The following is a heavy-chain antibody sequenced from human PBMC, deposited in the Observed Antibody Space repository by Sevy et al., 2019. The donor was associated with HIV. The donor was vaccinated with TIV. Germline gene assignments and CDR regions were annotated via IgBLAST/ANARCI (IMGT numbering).Heavy chain of an antibody. D-gene: IGHD3-22*01. J-gene: IGHJ4*02. CDR2: IKQDGSEK. V-gene: IGHV3-7*01. CDR3: ARLRDDSSGFHLDY. Sequence: GGSLRLSCAASGFTFSRYWMTWVRQAPGKGLEWVANIKQDGSEKCSVDSVKGRFTISRDNARNSLYLQMNSLRAEDTAVYYCARLRDDSSGFHLDYWGQGTLVTVSS. CDR1: GFTFSRYW.